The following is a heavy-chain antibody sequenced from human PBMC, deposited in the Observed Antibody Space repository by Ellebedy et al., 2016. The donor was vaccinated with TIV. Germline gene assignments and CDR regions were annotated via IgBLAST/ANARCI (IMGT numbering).Heavy chain of an antibody. CDR3: ARQREGYNFHYFDS. Sequence: GGSLRLXXAASGFTFSRTAMSWFRQPPGKHPEWLSAISGSGITTDSADSVKGRFTISRDNSKNTLILQMNSLRAEDTAEYYCARQREGYNFHYFDSWGQGTLVTVSS. CDR1: GFTFSRTA. CDR2: ISGSGITT. J-gene: IGHJ4*02. V-gene: IGHV3-23*05. D-gene: IGHD5-24*01.